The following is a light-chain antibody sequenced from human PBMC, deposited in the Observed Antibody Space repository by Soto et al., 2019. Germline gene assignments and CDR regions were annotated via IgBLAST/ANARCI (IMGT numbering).Light chain of an antibody. CDR1: QGISNY. V-gene: IGKV1-27*01. CDR3: QNYNGAPWT. J-gene: IGKJ1*01. Sequence: DIQMTQSPSSLSASVGDRVTITCRASQGISNYLVWYQQKPGKVPKLLIYAASTLKSGVPSRFSGSGSGTDFTLTISSLQTEDVATYYCQNYNGAPWTFGQGTKVEIK. CDR2: AAS.